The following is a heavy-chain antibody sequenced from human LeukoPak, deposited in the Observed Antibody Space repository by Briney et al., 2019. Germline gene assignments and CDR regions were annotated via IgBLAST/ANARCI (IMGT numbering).Heavy chain of an antibody. J-gene: IGHJ4*02. CDR2: IYSGST. V-gene: IGHV4-59*01. CDR1: GGSISSYY. CDR3: ARGFEYNYRYTFGY. Sequence: PSETLSLTRTVSGGSISSYYWSWIRQPPGKGLEWIGYIYSGSTDYNPSLKSRVTISVDTSKNQFSPQLSSVTAADTAVYYCARGFEYNYRYTFGYWGQGTLVTVSS. D-gene: IGHD5-18*01.